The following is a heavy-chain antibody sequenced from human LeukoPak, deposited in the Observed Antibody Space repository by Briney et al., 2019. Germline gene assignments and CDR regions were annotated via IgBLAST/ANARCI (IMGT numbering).Heavy chain of an antibody. CDR1: GGSISSGDYY. Sequence: SETLSLTCTVSGGSISSGDYYWSWIRQPPGKGLEWIGYMYNSGSTYYNPSLKSRVAISVDTSKNQFSLKLSSVTAADTAVYYCARVKVATSHRTYYFDYWGQGTLVTASS. V-gene: IGHV4-30-4*01. J-gene: IGHJ4*02. CDR2: MYNSGST. D-gene: IGHD5-12*01. CDR3: ARVKVATSHRTYYFDY.